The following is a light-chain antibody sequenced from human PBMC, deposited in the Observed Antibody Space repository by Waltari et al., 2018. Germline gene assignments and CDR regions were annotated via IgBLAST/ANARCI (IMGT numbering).Light chain of an antibody. Sequence: DIHMTQSPPSLSASIGDRVTITCRASENIGSYLNWSQQKSGEVPRLLIYAASTLQSGVPPRFSGSRSGTDFTFTISSLQPEDCAVYYCQHSFETPYSFGQGTKVEIK. CDR2: AAS. CDR3: QHSFETPYS. J-gene: IGKJ2*03. V-gene: IGKV1-39*01. CDR1: ENIGSY.